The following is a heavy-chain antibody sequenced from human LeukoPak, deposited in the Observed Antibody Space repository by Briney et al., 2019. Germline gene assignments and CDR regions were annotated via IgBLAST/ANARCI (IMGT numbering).Heavy chain of an antibody. V-gene: IGHV4-61*01. J-gene: IGHJ5*02. CDR1: GVSVSSRSYY. Sequence: SETLSLTCTVSGVSVSSRSYYWTWIRQPPGKGLEWIGYSYYSGTTNLNPSLKRRVTISVDTSKNQFSLKLNSVTAADTAVYYCARDMYGSGNFLPESPWGQGTLVTASS. CDR2: SYYSGTT. D-gene: IGHD3-10*01. CDR3: ARDMYGSGNFLPESP.